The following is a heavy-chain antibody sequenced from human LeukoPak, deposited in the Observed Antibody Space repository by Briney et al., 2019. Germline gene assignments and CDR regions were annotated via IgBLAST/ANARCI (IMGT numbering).Heavy chain of an antibody. J-gene: IGHJ6*02. CDR1: RFTFSSYA. Sequence: GGSLRLSCAASRFTFSSYAMHWVRQAPGKGLEWVAVISYDGSNKYYADSVKGRLTISRDNSKNTLYLQMNSLRAEDTAVFYCARDLGSSSWHPTDYYYGMDVWGQGTTVTVSS. CDR3: ARDLGSSSWHPTDYYYGMDV. CDR2: ISYDGSNK. V-gene: IGHV3-30*04. D-gene: IGHD6-13*01.